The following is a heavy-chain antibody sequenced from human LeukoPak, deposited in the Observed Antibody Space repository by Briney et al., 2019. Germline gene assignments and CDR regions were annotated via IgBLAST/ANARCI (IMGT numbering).Heavy chain of an antibody. CDR3: ARSATVTTGYFDY. CDR1: GGSISSSGHY. Sequence: SETLSLTCSVSGGSISSSGHYWGWIRQSPEKVLDWIGSIYSNGNTYYNPSVKSRVTISVDTSKNQFSLKLTSVTAAETAVYYCARSATVTTGYFDYWGQGALVTVSS. CDR2: IYSNGNT. V-gene: IGHV4-39*07. J-gene: IGHJ4*02. D-gene: IGHD4-17*01.